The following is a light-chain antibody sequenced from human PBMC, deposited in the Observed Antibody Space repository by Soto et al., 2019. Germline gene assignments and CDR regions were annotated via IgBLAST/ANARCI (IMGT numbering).Light chain of an antibody. CDR1: QSVSSIY. CDR3: QQYGSFWT. Sequence: EIVLTQSPGTLSLSPGERATLSCRASQSVSSIYLAWYQQKPGQPPRLLIYGASSRATGIPDRFSGSGSGIDFTLTISRLEPEDFAVYYCQQYGSFWTFGQGTKVEIK. V-gene: IGKV3-20*01. J-gene: IGKJ1*01. CDR2: GAS.